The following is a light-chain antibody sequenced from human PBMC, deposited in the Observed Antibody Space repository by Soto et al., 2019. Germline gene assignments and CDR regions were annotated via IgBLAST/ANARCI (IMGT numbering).Light chain of an antibody. V-gene: IGKV3-20*01. CDR1: QSISSSY. Sequence: EIVLTQSPGTLSLSPGERATLSCRASQSISSSYLAWYQQKPGQAPRLLVYGASSRATGIPDRFSGSGSGTDFTLTISRLEPEDFAVYYCQPYGSSRFTFGPGTKADIK. J-gene: IGKJ3*01. CDR2: GAS. CDR3: QPYGSSRFT.